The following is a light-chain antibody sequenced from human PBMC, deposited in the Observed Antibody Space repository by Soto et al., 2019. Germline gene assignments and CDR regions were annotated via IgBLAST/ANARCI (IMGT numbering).Light chain of an antibody. CDR2: EAS. Sequence: EIVLTQSPATLSFSPGERATLSCRASQSVSTFLAWYQQKPGQVPRLLISEASNRATGIPPRFSGSGSGTDFTLTISSLEPEDFAVYYCQQRSYWPTFGQGTKVDIK. CDR1: QSVSTF. J-gene: IGKJ1*01. V-gene: IGKV3-11*01. CDR3: QQRSYWPT.